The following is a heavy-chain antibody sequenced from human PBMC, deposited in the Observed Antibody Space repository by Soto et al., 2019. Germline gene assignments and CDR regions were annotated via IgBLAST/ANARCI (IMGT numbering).Heavy chain of an antibody. D-gene: IGHD3-16*02. J-gene: IGHJ4*02. V-gene: IGHV4-34*01. CDR2: INHSGST. CDR3: ARVGRGYDYIWGSYRPDFDY. Sequence: SETLSLTCAVYGGSFSGYYWSWIRQPPGKGLEWIGEINHSGSTNYNPSLKSRVTISVDTSKNQFSLKLSSVTAADTAVYYCARVGRGYDYIWGSYRPDFDYWGQGTLVTVSS. CDR1: GGSFSGYY.